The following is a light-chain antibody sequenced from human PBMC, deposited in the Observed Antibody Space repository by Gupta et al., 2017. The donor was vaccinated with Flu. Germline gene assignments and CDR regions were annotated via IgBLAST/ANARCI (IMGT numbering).Light chain of an antibody. V-gene: IGLV1-51*01. J-gene: IGLJ3*02. CDR1: FNIGNNC. CDR2: SDD. Sequence: FNIGNNCVSWYRQLPGTAPKLLIYSDDKRPSGIPDRFSGSKSGTSAPLDITGLQTGDEAKYYCATWDSRRNVVLFGGGTKLTVL. CDR3: ATWDSRRNVVL.